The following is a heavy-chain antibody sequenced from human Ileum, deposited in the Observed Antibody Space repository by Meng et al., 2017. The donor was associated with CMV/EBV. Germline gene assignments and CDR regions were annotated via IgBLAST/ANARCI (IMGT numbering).Heavy chain of an antibody. J-gene: IGHJ4*02. V-gene: IGHV6-1*01. Sequence: PQQSGPGLVNPSPTLSRTCASSGDSVSSTIAAWSWIRQSPSRGLGWLGRTYYRSKWYDDYAVSVKSRVTITPDTSKNQFSLHLNSVSPEDTAIYFCAREMGAHDYWGQGTLVTVSS. CDR1: GDSVSSTIAA. D-gene: IGHD4/OR15-4a*01. CDR2: TYYRSKWYD. CDR3: AREMGAHDY.